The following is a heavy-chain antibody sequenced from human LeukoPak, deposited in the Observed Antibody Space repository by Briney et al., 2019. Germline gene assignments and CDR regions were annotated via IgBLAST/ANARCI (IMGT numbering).Heavy chain of an antibody. CDR2: ITDTGEST. Sequence: GGSLRLSCTASGFTFSSYAMTWVRQAPGQGLEWVSVITDTGESTYYADSVKGRFTISRDNSKNTLYLQMNSLKDEDTAVYYCAKDESTWSYGGFDYWGQGTLVTVSS. CDR1: GFTFSSYA. D-gene: IGHD6-13*01. CDR3: AKDESTWSYGGFDY. V-gene: IGHV3-23*01. J-gene: IGHJ4*02.